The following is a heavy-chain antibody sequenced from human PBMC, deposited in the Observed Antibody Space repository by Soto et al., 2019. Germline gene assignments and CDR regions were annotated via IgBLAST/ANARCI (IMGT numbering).Heavy chain of an antibody. CDR1: GFPFSPFW. Sequence: EVQLVESGGGLVQPGGSLRLSCAASGFPFSPFWMTWVRQAPGKGLEWVANINEDGRDKYYVDSVKGRFTTSRDNAKKSPYLQINSLRAEDPAVYYFSRVSRRNSFDVWGQGTMVTVSS. CDR3: SRVSRRNSFDV. J-gene: IGHJ3*01. CDR2: INEDGRDK. V-gene: IGHV3-7*01.